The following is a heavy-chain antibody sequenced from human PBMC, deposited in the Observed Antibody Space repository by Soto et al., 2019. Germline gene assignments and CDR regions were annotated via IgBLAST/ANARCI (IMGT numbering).Heavy chain of an antibody. Sequence: QIQLVESGGGVVQPGRSLRLSCASSGFNFRTFTMHWVRQAPGKGLEWVAGISYDGINAYYADSVKGRFAISRDNSKNKVSRQINSLRPADTAAYYCAKDGLNYARLSPVYYWGQGSLFPVSS. J-gene: IGHJ4*02. CDR1: GFNFRTFT. CDR2: ISYDGINA. CDR3: AKDGLNYARLSPVYY. V-gene: IGHV3-30*09. D-gene: IGHD2-2*01.